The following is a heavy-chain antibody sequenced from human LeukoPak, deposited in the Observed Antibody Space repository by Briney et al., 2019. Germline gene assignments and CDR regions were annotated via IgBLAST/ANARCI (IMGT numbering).Heavy chain of an antibody. CDR1: GVTFSNSA. CDR3: AAELYSGTYGRCCSFAF. D-gene: IGHD1-26*01. V-gene: IGHV1-58*02. CDR2: IIVGSGRT. J-gene: IGHJ4*02. Sequence: SVKVSCKASGVTFSNSAIQWVRQARGQRLEWIGWIIVGSGRTHYSQNLQERLTITRDMSTNTAYMELSSLRSEDTAVYYCAAELYSGTYGRCCSFAFWGQGTPVTVSS.